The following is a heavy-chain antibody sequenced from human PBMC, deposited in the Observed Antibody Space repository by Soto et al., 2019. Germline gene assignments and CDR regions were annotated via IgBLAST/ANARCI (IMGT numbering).Heavy chain of an antibody. CDR3: ASSSVVTTYFDY. D-gene: IGHD2-21*02. CDR2: IYNSGST. CDR1: GGSISRAGYS. V-gene: IGHV4-30-2*06. J-gene: IGHJ4*02. Sequence: QLQLQESGSRLVKPSQTLSLTCAVSGGSISRAGYSWSWIRQSPGKGLEWIGYIYNSGSTFYNPSLKSRLTISVDRSKNQLSLQLNSVTAADTAVYYCASSSVVTTYFDYWGQGTLVTVSS.